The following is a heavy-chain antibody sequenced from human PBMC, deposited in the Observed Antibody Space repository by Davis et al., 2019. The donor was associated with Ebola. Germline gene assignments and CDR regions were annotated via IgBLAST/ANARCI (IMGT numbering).Heavy chain of an antibody. Sequence: ASVKVSCKASGYTFSNYAMNWVRQAPGQGLEWMGWINTETGNPMYAQGFTGRFVFSLDTSLTTTYLEISNLKNDDTAVYYCARDFRKADGMDVWGKGTTVTVSS. CDR3: ARDFRKADGMDV. D-gene: IGHD1-14*01. J-gene: IGHJ6*04. CDR1: GYTFSNYA. CDR2: INTETGNP. V-gene: IGHV7-4-1*02.